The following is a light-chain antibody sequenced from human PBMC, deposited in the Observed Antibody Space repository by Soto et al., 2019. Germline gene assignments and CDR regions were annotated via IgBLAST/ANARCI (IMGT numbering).Light chain of an antibody. J-gene: IGLJ3*02. CDR3: CSYVDSATWV. CDR1: SSDVGSYNL. V-gene: IGLV2-23*01. CDR2: EGN. Sequence: QSALTQPASVSASPGQSITISCTGISSDVGSYNLVSWYQQHPGKAPKLMMFEGNRRPSGVSNLFFGSKSGNTASLTISGLQAEDEADYYCCSYVDSATWVFGGGTKLTVL.